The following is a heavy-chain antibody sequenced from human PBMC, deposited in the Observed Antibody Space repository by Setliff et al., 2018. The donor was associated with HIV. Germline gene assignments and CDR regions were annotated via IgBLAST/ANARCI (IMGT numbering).Heavy chain of an antibody. CDR1: GYMFTGFH. D-gene: IGHD3-10*01. J-gene: IGHJ1*01. CDR3: ARDWAEDYYGSGSFQH. CDR2: INPNSGGT. V-gene: IGHV1-2*06. Sequence: ASVKVSCKASGYMFTGFHVHWVRQAAGQGLEWMGRINPNSGGTKYAQKFQGRVTMTRDTSISTAYMELSRLRSDDTAVYYCARDWAEDYYGSGSFQHWGQGTLVTVAS.